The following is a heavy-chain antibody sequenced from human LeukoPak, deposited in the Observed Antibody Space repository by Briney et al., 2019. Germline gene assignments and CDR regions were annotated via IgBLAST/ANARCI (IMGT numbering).Heavy chain of an antibody. J-gene: IGHJ4*02. CDR1: GYTFTSYD. V-gene: IGHV1-8*01. D-gene: IGHD2-21*02. Sequence: ASVKVSCKASGYTFTSYDINWVRQATGQGLEWMGWMNPNSGNTGYAQKFQGRVTMTRNTSISTAYMELSSLRSEDTAVYYCASRPGGSVVTPKARFNYWGQGTLLTVSS. CDR3: ASRPGGSVVTPKARFNY. CDR2: MNPNSGNT.